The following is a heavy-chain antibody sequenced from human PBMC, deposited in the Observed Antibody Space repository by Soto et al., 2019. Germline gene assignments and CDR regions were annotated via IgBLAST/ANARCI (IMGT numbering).Heavy chain of an antibody. CDR2: IYHSAST. Sequence: SETLSLTCVFSGCSISSGGYSWTWIRQPPGKGLEWIGYIYHSASTYYNPSLKSRVTISVDRSKNQFSLKLSSVTAADTAVYYCARVPDYWGQGTLVTVSS. J-gene: IGHJ4*02. V-gene: IGHV4-30-2*01. CDR1: GCSISSGGYS. CDR3: ARVPDY.